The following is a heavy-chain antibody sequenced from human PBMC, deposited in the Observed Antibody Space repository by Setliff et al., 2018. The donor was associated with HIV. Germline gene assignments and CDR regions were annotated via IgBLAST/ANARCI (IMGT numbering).Heavy chain of an antibody. V-gene: IGHV3-49*04. Sequence: PGGSLRLSCTTSGFTFDDYAMSWVRQAPGKGLEWVGFIRTKTYGATTEYATSVKGRFTISRDDSESIAYLQMSSLKTEDTAVYFCARPTNIDTLYYGSQTFYMYYYGLDVWGQGTTVTVSS. CDR2: IRTKTYGATT. D-gene: IGHD1-26*01. CDR1: GFTFDDYA. CDR3: ARPTNIDTLYYGSQTFYMYYYGLDV. J-gene: IGHJ6*02.